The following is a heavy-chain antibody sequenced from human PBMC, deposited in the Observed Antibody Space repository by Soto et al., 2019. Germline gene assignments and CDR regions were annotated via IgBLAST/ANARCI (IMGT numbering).Heavy chain of an antibody. CDR3: ARNMDYYYGRGSGNGHGV. J-gene: IGHJ6*02. Sequence: QVQLVQSGAEVKEPGDSVRVSCEASGYTFTAYYIHWVRQAPGQGLEWMGWINPKFGDTTDAQDLQGRVSMTMDMSISTVYMELSRLTSDDTAIYYCARNMDYYYGRGSGNGHGVWGQGTTVTVFS. V-gene: IGHV1-2*02. D-gene: IGHD3-10*02. CDR2: INPKFGDT. CDR1: GYTFTAYY.